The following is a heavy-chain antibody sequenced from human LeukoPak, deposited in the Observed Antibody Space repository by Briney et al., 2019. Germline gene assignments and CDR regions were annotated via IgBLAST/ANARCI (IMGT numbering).Heavy chain of an antibody. CDR1: GFTFSSYA. CDR3: AKDREGLSSGYDLEFFDD. V-gene: IGHV3-23*01. CDR2: ISGSGGTT. D-gene: IGHD5-12*01. Sequence: GGSLRLSCAASGFTFSSYAMNWVRQAPGKGLEWVSAISGSGGTTYYADSVKGRFTISRDNSKNTLFLQMNSLRDEDTAVYYCAKDREGLSSGYDLEFFDDWGQGTLVTVSS. J-gene: IGHJ4*02.